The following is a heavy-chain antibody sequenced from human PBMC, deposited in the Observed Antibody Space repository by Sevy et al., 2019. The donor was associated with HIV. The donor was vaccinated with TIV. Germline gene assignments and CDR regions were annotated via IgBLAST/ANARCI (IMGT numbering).Heavy chain of an antibody. CDR2: INYRGIT. CDR1: GASISSSGYY. Sequence: SETLSLTCTVSGASISSSGYYWGWIRQPPGKGLEWIASINYRGITFDNPSLKSRITISADMSKNQFSLDLNSVTAADTAIYASAGPILTYNNGWSYYDYWGQGTVVTVSS. J-gene: IGHJ4*02. CDR3: AGPILTYNNGWSYYDY. D-gene: IGHD6-19*01. V-gene: IGHV4-39*01.